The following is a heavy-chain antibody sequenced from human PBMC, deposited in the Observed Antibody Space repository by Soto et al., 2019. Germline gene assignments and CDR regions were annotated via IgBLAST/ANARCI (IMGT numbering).Heavy chain of an antibody. J-gene: IGHJ4*02. D-gene: IGHD4-17*01. CDR3: ARSHGDYAGY. CDR2: INAYNGNT. V-gene: IGHV1-18*01. Sequence: ASVKVSCKASGYTFTSYGISWVRQAPGLGLEWMGWINAYNGNTNYAQKLQGRVTMTTDTLTGTAYMELRSLRSDDTAMYYCARSHGDYAGYWGQGTLVTVSS. CDR1: GYTFTSYG.